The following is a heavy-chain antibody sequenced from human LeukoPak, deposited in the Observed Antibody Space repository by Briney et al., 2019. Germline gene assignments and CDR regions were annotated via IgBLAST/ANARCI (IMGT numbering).Heavy chain of an antibody. D-gene: IGHD2-15*01. Sequence: PGGSLRLSCAASGFTFSNYAMHWVRQAPGKGLEWVAVISYDGSNKYDGSNKYYADSVKGRFTISRDNSKNTLYLQMNSLRAEDTAVYYCARGRYCSGGSCYSGDYYYYGMDVWGQGTTVTVSS. V-gene: IGHV3-30*04. CDR2: ISYDGSNKYDGSNK. CDR3: ARGRYCSGGSCYSGDYYYYGMDV. J-gene: IGHJ6*02. CDR1: GFTFSNYA.